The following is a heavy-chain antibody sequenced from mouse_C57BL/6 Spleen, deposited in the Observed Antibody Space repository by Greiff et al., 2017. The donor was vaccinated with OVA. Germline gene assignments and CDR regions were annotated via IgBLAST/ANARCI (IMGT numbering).Heavy chain of an antibody. V-gene: IGHV1-18*01. Sequence: VQLKESGPELVKPGASVKIPCKASGYTFTDYNMDWVKQSHGKSLEWIGDINPNNGGTIYNQKFKGKATLTVDKSSSTAYMELRSLTSDDTAVDYCAREDYDYDGAGFAYWGQGTLVTVSA. D-gene: IGHD2-4*01. CDR1: GYTFTDYN. CDR3: AREDYDYDGAGFAY. J-gene: IGHJ3*01. CDR2: INPNNGGT.